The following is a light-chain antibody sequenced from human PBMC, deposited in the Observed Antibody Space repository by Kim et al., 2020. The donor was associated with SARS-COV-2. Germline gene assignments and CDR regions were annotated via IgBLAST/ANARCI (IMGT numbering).Light chain of an antibody. CDR1: QGSSSY. CDR3: QQYYSYPYT. J-gene: IGKJ2*01. CDR2: AAS. V-gene: IGKV1-8*01. Sequence: SASTGDRVTITCRESQGSSSYLAWYQQRPGKAPKLLIYAASTLQRGVPSRFSGSGSGTDFTLTISCLQSEDFATNYCQQYYSYPYTFGQGTKLEI.